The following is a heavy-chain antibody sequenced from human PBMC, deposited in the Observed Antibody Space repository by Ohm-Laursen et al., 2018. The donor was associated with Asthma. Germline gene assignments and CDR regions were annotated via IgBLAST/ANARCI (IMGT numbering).Heavy chain of an antibody. D-gene: IGHD3-22*01. CDR3: ARGDSSGYYSDY. CDR2: IYYSGST. CDR1: GGSISSGGHD. V-gene: IGHV4-31*03. J-gene: IGHJ4*02. Sequence: TLSLTCTVSGGSISSGGHDWSWIRQHPGKGLEWIGYIYYSGSTYYNPSLKSRITISVDTSKNQFSLKLRSVTAADTAVYYCARGDSSGYYSDYWGQGSLVTVSS.